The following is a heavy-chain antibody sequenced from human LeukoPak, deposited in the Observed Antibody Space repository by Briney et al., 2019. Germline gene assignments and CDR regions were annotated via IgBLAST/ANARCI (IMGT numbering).Heavy chain of an antibody. J-gene: IGHJ5*02. CDR2: IYNSGTT. Sequence: SETLSLTCTVSGGSISSGGYYWNWIRQYPGKGLEWIGYIYNSGTTHTKPSLKSRVTISVDTSKNQLSLKLSSVTAADTAVYYCARASRIRFFGWFDPWGQGTLVTVSS. CDR3: ARASRIRFFGWFDP. CDR1: GGSISSGGYY. D-gene: IGHD3-3*01. V-gene: IGHV4-31*03.